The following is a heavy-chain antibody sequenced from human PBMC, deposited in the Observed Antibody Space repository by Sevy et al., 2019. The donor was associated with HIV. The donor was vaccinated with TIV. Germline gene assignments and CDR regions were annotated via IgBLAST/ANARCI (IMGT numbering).Heavy chain of an antibody. CDR1: GFTFSSYS. D-gene: IGHD6-19*01. CDR2: ISSSSSYI. CDR3: AREWGIAVAGREGFDY. J-gene: IGHJ4*02. Sequence: GGSLRLSCAASGFTFSSYSMNWVRQAPGKGLEWVSSISSSSSYIYYADSVKDRFTISRDNAKNSLYLQMNSLRAEDTAVYYCAREWGIAVAGREGFDYWGQGTLVTVSS. V-gene: IGHV3-21*01.